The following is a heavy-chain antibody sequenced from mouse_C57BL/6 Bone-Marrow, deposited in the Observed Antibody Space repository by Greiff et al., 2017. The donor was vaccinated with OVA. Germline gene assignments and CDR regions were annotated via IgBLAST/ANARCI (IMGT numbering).Heavy chain of an antibody. CDR2: IRNKANNHAT. V-gene: IGHV6-6*01. Sequence: EVQRVESGGGLVQPGGSMKLSCAASGFTFSDAWMDWVRQSPEKGLEWVAEIRNKANNHATYYAESVKGRFTISRDDSKSSVYLQMNSLRAEDTGIYYCTRRLGRGGFDYWGQGTTLTVSS. CDR1: GFTFSDAW. CDR3: TRRLGRGGFDY. D-gene: IGHD4-1*01. J-gene: IGHJ2*01.